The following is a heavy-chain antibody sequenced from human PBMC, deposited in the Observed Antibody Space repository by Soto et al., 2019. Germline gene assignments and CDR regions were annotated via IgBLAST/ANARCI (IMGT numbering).Heavy chain of an antibody. CDR3: VKQRGSGKTYYYIMDV. CDR2: INYIGRTT. Sequence: EVQLLESGGGLVQPGGSLRLSCETSGFTFSSYAMTWVRQAPGIGLEWVAVINYIGRTTFHAQSVKGRFTISRDNSMNTVFLQMDSLRAEDTAVYYCVKQRGSGKTYYYIMDVWGLGTTVIVSS. CDR1: GFTFSSYA. D-gene: IGHD3-10*01. J-gene: IGHJ6*02. V-gene: IGHV3-23*01.